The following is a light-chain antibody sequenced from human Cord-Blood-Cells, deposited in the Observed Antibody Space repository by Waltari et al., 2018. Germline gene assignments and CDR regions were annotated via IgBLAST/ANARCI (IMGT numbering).Light chain of an antibody. V-gene: IGLV2-14*01. CDR1: SSDVGGLNY. J-gene: IGLJ3*02. CDR3: SSYTSSSTWV. Sequence: SALTQPASVSGSPGQSIPISCTGTSSDVGGLNYFSWYQQHPGKAPKLMIYDVSKRPSGVSNRFSGSKSGNTASLTISGLQAEDEADYYCSSYTSSSTWVFGGGTKLTVL. CDR2: DVS.